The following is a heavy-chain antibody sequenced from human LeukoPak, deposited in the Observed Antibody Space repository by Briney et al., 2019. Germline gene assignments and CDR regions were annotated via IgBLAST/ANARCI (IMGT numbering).Heavy chain of an antibody. Sequence: GGSLRLSCAVSGFTFSSSWMHWVRQAPGKGLVWVSHIKTDGSTTAYADSVKGRFTISRDNAKNTLYLQMNSLRAEDTAVYYCARDRSYYDSLDYWGQGTLATVSS. V-gene: IGHV3-74*01. D-gene: IGHD3-22*01. CDR1: GFTFSSSW. CDR2: IKTDGSTT. J-gene: IGHJ4*02. CDR3: ARDRSYYDSLDY.